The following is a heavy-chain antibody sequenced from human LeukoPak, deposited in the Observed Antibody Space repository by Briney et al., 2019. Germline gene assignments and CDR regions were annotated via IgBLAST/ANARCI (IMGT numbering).Heavy chain of an antibody. CDR2: ISSSSSAR. CDR3: ARMSGSRLPGY. D-gene: IGHD3-3*01. CDR1: GFTFSSHG. V-gene: IGHV3-48*01. J-gene: IGHJ4*02. Sequence: GGSLRLSCAASGFTFSSHGMNWVRQAPGKGLEWVSYISSSSSARYYADSVKGRFTISRDDARNSLYLQMNSLRAEDTAVYYCARMSGSRLPGYWGQGALVTVSS.